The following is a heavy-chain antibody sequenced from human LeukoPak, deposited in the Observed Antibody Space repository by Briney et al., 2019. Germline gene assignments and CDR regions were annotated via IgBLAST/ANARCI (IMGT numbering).Heavy chain of an antibody. Sequence: ASVKVSCKASEVTFSSYAISWVRQAPGQGLEWMGWISAYNGNTNYAQKLQGRVTMTTDTSTSTAYMELRSLRSDDTAVYYCARDYKITFGGVIYYWGQGTLVTVSS. CDR1: EVTFSSYA. J-gene: IGHJ4*02. V-gene: IGHV1-18*01. CDR2: ISAYNGNT. D-gene: IGHD3-16*02. CDR3: ARDYKITFGGVIYY.